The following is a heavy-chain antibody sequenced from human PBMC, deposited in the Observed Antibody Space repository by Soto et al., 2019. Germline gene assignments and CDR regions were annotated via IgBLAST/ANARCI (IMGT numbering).Heavy chain of an antibody. V-gene: IGHV1-18*01. CDR3: VRDSGGATSNWFDP. CDR1: VYRFKSYG. J-gene: IGHJ5*02. CDR2: INAYNGNT. D-gene: IGHD1-26*01. Sequence: ASVKVSWKASVYRFKSYGMSWVRQDPGQGLEWMGWINAYNGNTNYAQKFQGRVTMTRDTSTSTVYMELSSLRSEDTAVYYCVRDSGGATSNWFDPWGQGTLVTVSS.